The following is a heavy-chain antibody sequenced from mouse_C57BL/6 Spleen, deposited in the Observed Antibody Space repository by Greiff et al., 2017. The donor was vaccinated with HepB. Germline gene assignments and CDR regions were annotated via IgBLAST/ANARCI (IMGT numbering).Heavy chain of an antibody. Sequence: EVKLLESGPGLVKPSQSLSLTCSVTGYSITSGYYWNWIRQFPGNKLEWMGYISYDGSNNYNPSLKNRISITRDTSKNQFFLKLNSVTTEDTATYYCARVGYGSRVTGTENYWGQGTTLTVSS. J-gene: IGHJ2*01. D-gene: IGHD1-1*01. CDR3: ARVGYGSRVTGTENY. V-gene: IGHV3-6*01. CDR2: ISYDGSN. CDR1: GYSITSGYY.